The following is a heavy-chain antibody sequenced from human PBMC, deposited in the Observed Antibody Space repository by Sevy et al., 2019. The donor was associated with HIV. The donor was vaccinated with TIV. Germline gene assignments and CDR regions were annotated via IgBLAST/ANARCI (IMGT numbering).Heavy chain of an antibody. J-gene: IGHJ6*02. Sequence: GGSLRLSSAASGFTFSSFEMTWVRQAPGKGLEWVSYISSSGSTIYYTNSVKGRFTISRDNAKNSLYLQMNSLRAEDTAVYYCAKRGEHYDLGMDVWGQGTTVTVSS. V-gene: IGHV3-48*03. D-gene: IGHD3-3*01. CDR2: ISSSGSTI. CDR1: GFTFSSFE. CDR3: AKRGEHYDLGMDV.